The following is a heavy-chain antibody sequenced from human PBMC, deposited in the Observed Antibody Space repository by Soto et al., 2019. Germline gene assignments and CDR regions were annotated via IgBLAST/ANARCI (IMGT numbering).Heavy chain of an antibody. CDR3: ARGGRSLRYFDWLQTYYGMDV. D-gene: IGHD3-9*01. V-gene: IGHV4-34*01. Sequence: ETLSLTCAVYGGSFSGYYWSWIRQPPGKGLEWIGEINHRGSTNYNPSLKSRVTISVDTSKNQFSLKLSSVTAADTAVYYCARGGRSLRYFDWLQTYYGMDVWGQGTTVTVS. CDR1: GGSFSGYY. CDR2: INHRGST. J-gene: IGHJ6*02.